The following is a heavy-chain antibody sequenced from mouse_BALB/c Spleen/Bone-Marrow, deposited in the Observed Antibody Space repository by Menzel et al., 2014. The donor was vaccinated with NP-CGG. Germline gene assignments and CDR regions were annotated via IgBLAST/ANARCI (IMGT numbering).Heavy chain of an antibody. CDR1: GFTFSSFG. CDR3: ARRHYGSSYGYFDV. J-gene: IGHJ1*01. CDR2: ISSGSSTI. V-gene: IGHV5-17*02. Sequence: EVQLVESGGGLVQPGGSRKLSCAASGFTFSSFGMHWVRQAPEKGLEWVAYISSGSSTIYYADSAKGRFTISRDNPKNTLFLQMTSLRSDDTAMYYCARRHYGSSYGYFDVWGAGTTVTVSS. D-gene: IGHD1-1*01.